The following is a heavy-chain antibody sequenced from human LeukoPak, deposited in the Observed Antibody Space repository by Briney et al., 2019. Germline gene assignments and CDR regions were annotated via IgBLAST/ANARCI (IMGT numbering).Heavy chain of an antibody. CDR1: GFTVSSNY. CDR3: ARGGYGDPYYFDY. J-gene: IGHJ4*02. V-gene: IGHV3-53*01. CDR2: IYSGGST. D-gene: IGHD4-17*01. Sequence: PGGSLRLSCAASGFTVSSNYMSWGRQAPGKGLEWVSVIYSGGSTYYADSVKGRFTISRDNSKNTLYLQMNRLRGEDTAVYYCARGGYGDPYYFDYWGQGTLVTVSS.